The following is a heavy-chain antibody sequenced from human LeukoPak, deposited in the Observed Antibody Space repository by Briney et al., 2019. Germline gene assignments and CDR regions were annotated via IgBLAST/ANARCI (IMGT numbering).Heavy chain of an antibody. V-gene: IGHV3-74*01. CDR1: GFTFSKYW. D-gene: IGHD6-19*01. Sequence: GGSLRLSCAASGFTFSKYWMLWVRQAPGKGLESVSRINTDGTVTTYADSVKGRFTVSRDNADNTMFLQMNSVRDEDTAVYYCAKIGAVAGHFDYWGQGTLVTVSS. J-gene: IGHJ4*02. CDR3: AKIGAVAGHFDY. CDR2: INTDGTVT.